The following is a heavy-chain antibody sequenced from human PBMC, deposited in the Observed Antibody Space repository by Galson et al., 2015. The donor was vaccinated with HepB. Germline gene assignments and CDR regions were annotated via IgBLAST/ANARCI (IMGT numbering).Heavy chain of an antibody. CDR2: ISSNGGST. CDR1: GFTFSSYA. CDR3: ARVKALPYYYDSSGLGVGAFDI. Sequence: SLRLSCAASGFTFSSYAMHWVRQAPGKGLEYVSAISSNGGSTYYANSVKGRFTISRDNSENTLYLQMGSLRAEDMAVYYCARVKALPYYYDSSGLGVGAFDIWGQGTMVTVSS. V-gene: IGHV3-64*01. D-gene: IGHD3-22*01. J-gene: IGHJ3*02.